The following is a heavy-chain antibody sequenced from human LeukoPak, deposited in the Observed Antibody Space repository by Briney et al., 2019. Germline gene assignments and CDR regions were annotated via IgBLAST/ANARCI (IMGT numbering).Heavy chain of an antibody. Sequence: ASVKVSCKASGYTFTSYGISWVRQAPGKGLEWMGGFDPEDGETIYAQKFQGRVTMTEDTSTDTAYMELSSLRSEDTAVYYCATVPQWEHRRFDPWGQGTLVTVSS. CDR3: ATVPQWEHRRFDP. CDR2: FDPEDGET. D-gene: IGHD1-26*01. V-gene: IGHV1-24*01. CDR1: GYTFTSYG. J-gene: IGHJ5*02.